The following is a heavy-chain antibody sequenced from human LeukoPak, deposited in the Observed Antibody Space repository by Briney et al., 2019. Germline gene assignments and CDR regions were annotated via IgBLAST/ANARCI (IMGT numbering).Heavy chain of an antibody. CDR2: IYHSGST. Sequence: SETLSLNCTVSGDSISSYYWSWIRQLPGKGLEWIGYIYHSGSTNYNPSLKSRVTISADTSKDQFSLKLASVTAADTAVYYCAAGYSSTWYFFDYWGQGTLVTVSS. V-gene: IGHV4-59*01. J-gene: IGHJ4*02. D-gene: IGHD6-13*01. CDR3: AAGYSSTWYFFDY. CDR1: GDSISSYY.